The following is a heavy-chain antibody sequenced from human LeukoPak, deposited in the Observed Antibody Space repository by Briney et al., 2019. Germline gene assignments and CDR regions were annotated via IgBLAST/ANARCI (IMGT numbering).Heavy chain of an antibody. J-gene: IGHJ6*02. CDR2: ISYDGSNK. D-gene: IGHD3-22*01. Sequence: GRSLRLSCAASGFTFSSYAMHWVRQAPSKGLEWVAVISYDGSNKYYADSVKGRFTISRDNSKNTLYLQMNSLRAEDTAVYYCARTHSSGYYNYYYYYGMDVWGQGTTVTVSS. CDR3: ARTHSSGYYNYYYYYGMDV. CDR1: GFTFSSYA. V-gene: IGHV3-30-3*01.